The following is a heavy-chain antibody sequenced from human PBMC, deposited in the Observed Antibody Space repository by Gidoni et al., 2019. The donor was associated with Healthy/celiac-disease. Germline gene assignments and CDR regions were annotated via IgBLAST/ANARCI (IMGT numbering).Heavy chain of an antibody. V-gene: IGHV4-39*01. CDR1: GGSISSSSHY. CDR2: IYYSGST. CDR3: ARNYYDRSGYYYQLSWFDP. D-gene: IGHD3-22*01. J-gene: IGHJ5*02. Sequence: QLQLPAFGPGLVKPSATLSLTCTVSGGSISSSSHYWGWIRQPPGKGLEWIGSIYYSGSTYYNPSLKSRVTISVDTSKKQFSLKLSSVTAADTAVYYCARNYYDRSGYYYQLSWFDPWGQGTLVTVSS.